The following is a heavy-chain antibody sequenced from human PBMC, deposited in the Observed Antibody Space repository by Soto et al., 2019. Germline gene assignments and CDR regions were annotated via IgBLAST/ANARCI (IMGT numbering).Heavy chain of an antibody. V-gene: IGHV3-48*02. CDR2: ISTNSRTI. CDR1: GFTFSSYS. Sequence: GGSLRLSCAASGFTFSSYSMNWVRQAPGKGLEWVSFISTNSRTIYYADSVKGRFTISRDNAKNSLYLQMNSLRDEDTAVYYCARDKTVTTRGYFDSWGQGTLVTVSS. CDR3: ARDKTVTTRGYFDS. J-gene: IGHJ4*02. D-gene: IGHD3-10*01.